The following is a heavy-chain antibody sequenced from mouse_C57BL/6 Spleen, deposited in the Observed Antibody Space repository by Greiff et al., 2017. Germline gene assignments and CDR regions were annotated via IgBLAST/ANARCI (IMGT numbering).Heavy chain of an antibody. J-gene: IGHJ2*01. Sequence: VQLQQPGAELVRPGSSVKLSCKASGYTFTSYWMHWVKQRPIQGLEWIGNIDPSDSETHYNQKFKDKATLTVDKSSSTAYMQLSSLTSEDSAVYYCARHGSSGGDYWGQGTTLTVSS. CDR3: ARHGSSGGDY. V-gene: IGHV1-52*01. CDR1: GYTFTSYW. CDR2: IDPSDSET. D-gene: IGHD1-1*01.